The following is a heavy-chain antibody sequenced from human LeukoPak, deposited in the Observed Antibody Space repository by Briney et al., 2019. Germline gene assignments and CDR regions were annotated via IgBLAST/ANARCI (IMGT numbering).Heavy chain of an antibody. CDR2: INHSGST. CDR1: GGSFSGYY. J-gene: IGHJ4*02. D-gene: IGHD3-16*01. CDR3: AKRAHWGVDYFDY. V-gene: IGHV4-34*01. Sequence: SETLSLTCAVYGGSFSGYYWSWIRQPPGKGLEWIGEINHSGSTNYNPSLKSRVTISVDTSKDHFSLKLSSVTAEDTAVYYCAKRAHWGVDYFDYWGQGTLVTVSS.